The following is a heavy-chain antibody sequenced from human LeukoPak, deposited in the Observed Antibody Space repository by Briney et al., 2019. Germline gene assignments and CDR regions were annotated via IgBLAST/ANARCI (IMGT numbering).Heavy chain of an antibody. CDR1: GGSISSYY. Sequence: PSETLSLTCSVSGGSISSYYWSWIRQSAERGLEWIGRIYVSGSTDDNPFFKSRVTMSMNTSKNQFSLNLSSVTAADTAVYYCARGGRGWHYFDSWGQGTLVTVSS. D-gene: IGHD6-19*01. CDR2: IYVSGST. V-gene: IGHV4-4*07. J-gene: IGHJ4*02. CDR3: ARGGRGWHYFDS.